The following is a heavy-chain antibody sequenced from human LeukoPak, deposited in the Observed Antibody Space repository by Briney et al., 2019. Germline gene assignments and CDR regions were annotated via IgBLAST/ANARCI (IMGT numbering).Heavy chain of an antibody. CDR2: IYPGDSDT. J-gene: IGHJ4*02. V-gene: IGHV5-51*01. CDR1: GYSFTSYW. D-gene: IGHD6-13*01. CDR3: ARAEGGSSSWYSSFDY. Sequence: GESLKISCKGSGYSFTSYWIGWVRQMPGKGLEWMGIIYPGDSDTRYSPSFQGQVTISADKSISTAYLQWSSLKASDTAMYYCARAEGGSSSWYSSFDYWGQGTLVTVS.